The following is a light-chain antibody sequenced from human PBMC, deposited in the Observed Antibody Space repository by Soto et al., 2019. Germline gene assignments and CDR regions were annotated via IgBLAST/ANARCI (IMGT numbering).Light chain of an antibody. CDR3: QSYDSSLSVWV. CDR2: GNS. CDR1: SSNIGAGYD. Sequence: QSVLPQPPSVSGAPGPRVTLSCTGSSSNIGAGYDVHWYQQLPGTAPKLLIYGNSNRPSGVPDRFSGSKSGTSASLAITGLQAEDEADYYCQSYDSSLSVWVFGGGTKLTVL. V-gene: IGLV1-40*01. J-gene: IGLJ3*02.